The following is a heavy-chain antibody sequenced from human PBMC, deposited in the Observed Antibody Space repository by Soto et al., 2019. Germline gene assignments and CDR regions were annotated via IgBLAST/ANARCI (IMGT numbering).Heavy chain of an antibody. D-gene: IGHD2-15*01. V-gene: IGHV2-5*02. Sequence: QVTLKESGPTLVKSTQTLTLTCTFSGFSLNIDGVGVGWIRQPPGKALEWLALVYWDDDKRYNTSLTGRLHISKDTANNQVVITMTNMEPMDSATYYCVHKPGVMVASRATWCVHWGQGTLVTVSS. CDR2: VYWDDDK. J-gene: IGHJ5*02. CDR3: VHKPGVMVASRATWCVH. CDR1: GFSLNIDGVG.